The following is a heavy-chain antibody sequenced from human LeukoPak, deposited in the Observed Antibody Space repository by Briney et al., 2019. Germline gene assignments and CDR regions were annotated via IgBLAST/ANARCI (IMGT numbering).Heavy chain of an antibody. CDR3: ARGDAFSGDH. Sequence: GGSLRLSCAVSGFTLSNFWMSWVRQAPGRGLEWVANIHPEGNEKYHVESVKGRFTISRDNAKNSLFLQMNGLGVEDTAVYYCARGDAFSGDHWGQGTLVTVSS. J-gene: IGHJ4*02. CDR1: GFTLSNFW. CDR2: IHPEGNEK. V-gene: IGHV3-7*04.